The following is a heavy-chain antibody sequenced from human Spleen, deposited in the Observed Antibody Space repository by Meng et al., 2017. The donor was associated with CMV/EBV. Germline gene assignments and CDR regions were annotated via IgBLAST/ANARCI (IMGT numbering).Heavy chain of an antibody. Sequence: GGSLRLSCAASGFTVNSNYMIWVRQAPGKGLEWVSVMYAGGNTYYADSVTGRFTISRDISRTTVYLQMNTLRAEDTALYYCARARSLFYYGMDVWGQGTTVTVSS. D-gene: IGHD2-15*01. V-gene: IGHV3-66*02. J-gene: IGHJ6*02. CDR1: GFTVNSNY. CDR2: MYAGGNT. CDR3: ARARSLFYYGMDV.